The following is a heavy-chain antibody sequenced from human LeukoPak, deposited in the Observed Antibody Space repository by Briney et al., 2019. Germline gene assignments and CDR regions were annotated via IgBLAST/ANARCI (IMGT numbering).Heavy chain of an antibody. Sequence: GGSLRLSCVASGFTFSTFWLSWVRQAPGKGLEWDSVIYSGGSTYYADSVKGRFTVSRDNSKNTLYLQMNSLRAKDTAVYYCAKDLAATWASDIWGRGTRVTVSS. CDR1: GFTFSTFW. D-gene: IGHD6-13*01. CDR2: IYSGGST. J-gene: IGHJ3*02. V-gene: IGHV3-53*01. CDR3: AKDLAATWASDI.